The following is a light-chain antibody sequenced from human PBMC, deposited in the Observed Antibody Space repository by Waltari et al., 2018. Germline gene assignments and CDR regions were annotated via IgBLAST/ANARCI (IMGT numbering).Light chain of an antibody. Sequence: IQSTQSPSSLSASVGDRVTLTCRASQGISSALAWYQQKPGKAPKLLIYDASSLESGGPSRISGSGSGTDFTLTISSLQPEDFATYYCQQFNSYPPLTFGGGTKVEIK. J-gene: IGKJ4*01. V-gene: IGKV1-13*02. CDR2: DAS. CDR1: QGISSA. CDR3: QQFNSYPPLT.